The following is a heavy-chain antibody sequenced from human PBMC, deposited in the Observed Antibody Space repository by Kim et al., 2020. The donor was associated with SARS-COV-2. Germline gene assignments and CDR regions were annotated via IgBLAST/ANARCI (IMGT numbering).Heavy chain of an antibody. J-gene: IGHJ4*02. CDR1: GFTFSSYS. Sequence: GGSLRLSCAASGFTFSSYSMNWVRQAPGKGLEWVSYINSISTTIYYADSVKGRFTISRDNAKNSLYLHMNSLRDEDTAVYYCARQVGPTTGPTDYWVQGTLVAVSS. CDR3: ARQVGPTTGPTDY. D-gene: IGHD1-26*01. CDR2: INSISTTI. V-gene: IGHV3-48*02.